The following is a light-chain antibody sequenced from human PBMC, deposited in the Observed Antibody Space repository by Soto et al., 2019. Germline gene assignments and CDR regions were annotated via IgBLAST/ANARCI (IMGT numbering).Light chain of an antibody. CDR3: QQYGSSPIT. CDR1: QTVSSNY. V-gene: IGKV3-20*01. Sequence: EIVLTQSPGTLSLSPGERATLSFRASQTVSSNYLAWYQQKPGQAPSLLIYGASSRATGIPDRFSGSGSGTDFTLTISRLEPEDFAVYYCQQYGSSPITFGQGTRLEIK. CDR2: GAS. J-gene: IGKJ5*01.